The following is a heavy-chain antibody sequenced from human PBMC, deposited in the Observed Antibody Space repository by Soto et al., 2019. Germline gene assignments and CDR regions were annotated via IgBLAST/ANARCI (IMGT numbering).Heavy chain of an antibody. V-gene: IGHV3-30-3*01. J-gene: IGHJ4*02. CDR3: ARAYCSSTSCYSRFDY. D-gene: IGHD2-2*01. CDR2: ISYDGSNK. Sequence: PGGSLRLSCAASGFTFSSYAMHWVRQAPGKGLEWVAVISYDGSNKYYADSVKGRFTISRDNSKNTLYLQMNSLRAEDTAVYYCARAYCSSTSCYSRFDYWGQGTLVTVSS. CDR1: GFTFSSYA.